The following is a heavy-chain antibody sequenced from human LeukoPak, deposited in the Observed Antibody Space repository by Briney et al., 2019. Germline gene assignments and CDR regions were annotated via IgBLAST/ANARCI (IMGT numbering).Heavy chain of an antibody. CDR3: ARALYSYGPLYFDY. Sequence: SETLSLTCTVSGYSISSGYYWGWIRQPPGKGLEWIGSIYHSGSTYSNPSLKSRVTISVDTSKNQFSLKVSSVIAADTAVYYCARALYSYGPLYFDYWGQGTLVTVSS. CDR1: GYSISSGYY. J-gene: IGHJ4*02. D-gene: IGHD5-18*01. V-gene: IGHV4-38-2*02. CDR2: IYHSGST.